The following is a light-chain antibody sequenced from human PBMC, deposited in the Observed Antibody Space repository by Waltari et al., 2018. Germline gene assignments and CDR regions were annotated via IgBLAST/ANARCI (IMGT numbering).Light chain of an antibody. J-gene: IGKJ4*01. CDR3: QQGSSWPPGLT. CDR2: DAS. Sequence: EVVLTQSPATLSLSPGDRATLSCRASQSVSKNLAWYQQKPGQAPSLLIYDASNRAPGIPARFSGTGSGTDFTLTISSLEPENFAVYFCQQGSSWPPGLTFGGGTKVEIQ. CDR1: QSVSKN. V-gene: IGKV3-11*01.